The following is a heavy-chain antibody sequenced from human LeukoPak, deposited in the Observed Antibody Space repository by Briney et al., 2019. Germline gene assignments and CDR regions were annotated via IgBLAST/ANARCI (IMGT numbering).Heavy chain of an antibody. D-gene: IGHD1-26*01. CDR2: IYYSGST. J-gene: IGHJ4*02. CDR1: GGSISSYY. V-gene: IGHV4-59*08. CDR3: ARGWEKFDY. Sequence: SETLSLTCTVSGGSISSYYWSWIRQPPGKGLEWIGYIYYSGSTNYNPSLKSRVTISVDTSKNQFSLKLSSVTAADTAVYYCARGWEKFDYWGQGTRVTVSS.